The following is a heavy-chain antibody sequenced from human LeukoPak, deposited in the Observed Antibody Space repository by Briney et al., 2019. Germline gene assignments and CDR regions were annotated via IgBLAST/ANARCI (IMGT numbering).Heavy chain of an antibody. CDR3: ARVRQQLVRLLGRDTTYYYYYYMDV. Sequence: GGSLRLSCAASGFTFDDYDINWVRQAPGKGLEWVSHINWNGNTIGYADSVKGRFTISRDNAKNSLYLQMNSLRAEDTAVYYCARVRQQLVRLLGRDTTYYYYYYMDVWGKGTTVTVSS. D-gene: IGHD6-13*01. CDR2: INWNGNTI. J-gene: IGHJ6*03. V-gene: IGHV3-20*04. CDR1: GFTFDDYD.